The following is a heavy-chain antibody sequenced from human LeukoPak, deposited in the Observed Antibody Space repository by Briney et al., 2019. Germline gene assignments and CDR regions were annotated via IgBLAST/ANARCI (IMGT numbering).Heavy chain of an antibody. CDR1: GFTFSSYA. J-gene: IGHJ6*03. D-gene: IGHD2-21*01. CDR2: ISYDGSNK. Sequence: PGGSLRLSCAASGFTFSSYAMHWVRQAPGKGLEWVAVISYDGSNKYYADSVKGRFTISRDNSKNTLYLQMNSLRAEDTAVYYCAKDGLAYCGGDCYIEYYYYMDVWGKGTTVTVSS. V-gene: IGHV3-30-3*01. CDR3: AKDGLAYCGGDCYIEYYYYMDV.